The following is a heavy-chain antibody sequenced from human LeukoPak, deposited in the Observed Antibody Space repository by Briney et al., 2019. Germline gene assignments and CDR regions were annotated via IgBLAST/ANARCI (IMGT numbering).Heavy chain of an antibody. CDR1: GYTLTELS. V-gene: IGHV1-24*01. Sequence: GASVKVSCKVSGYTLTELSMHWVRQAPGTGLEWMGGSDPEDGETIYGQRFQGRVTMTEDTSTDTAYMELSSLRSEDTAVYYCVTVALADFGYWGQGTLVTVSS. D-gene: IGHD6-19*01. CDR3: VTVALADFGY. J-gene: IGHJ4*02. CDR2: SDPEDGET.